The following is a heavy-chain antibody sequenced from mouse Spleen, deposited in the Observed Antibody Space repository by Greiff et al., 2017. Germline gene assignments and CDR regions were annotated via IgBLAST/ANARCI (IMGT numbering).Heavy chain of an antibody. J-gene: IGHJ3*01. CDR2: IRLKSDNYAT. CDR1: GFTFSNYW. D-gene: IGHD1-1*01. V-gene: IGHV6-3*01. CDR3: TGGYGSRAWFAY. Sequence: EVKVEESGGGLVQPGGSMKLSCVASGFTFSNYWMNWVRQSPEKGLEWVAQIRLKSDNYATHYAESVKGRFTISRDDSKSSVYLQMNNLRAEDTGIYYCTGGYGSRAWFAYWGQGTLVTVSA.